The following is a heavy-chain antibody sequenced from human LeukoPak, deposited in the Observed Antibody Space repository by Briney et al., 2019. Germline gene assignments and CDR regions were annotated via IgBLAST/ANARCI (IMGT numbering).Heavy chain of an antibody. Sequence: SETLSLTCTVSGGSISSYYWSWIRQPAGKGLEWIGRIYTSGSTNYNPSLKSRVTMSVDTSKNQFSLKLSSVTAADTAVYYCARSTAAAGRGYYYMDVWGQGTTVTVSS. CDR3: ARSTAAAGRGYYYMDV. D-gene: IGHD6-13*01. CDR1: GGSISSYY. V-gene: IGHV4-4*07. J-gene: IGHJ6*03. CDR2: IYTSGST.